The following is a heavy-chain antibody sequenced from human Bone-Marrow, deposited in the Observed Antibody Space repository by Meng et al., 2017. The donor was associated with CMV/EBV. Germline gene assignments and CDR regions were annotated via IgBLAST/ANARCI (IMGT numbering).Heavy chain of an antibody. V-gene: IGHV3-48*04. CDR2: ISSSGSTI. CDR3: ARGLLDWLPNDY. D-gene: IGHD5-18*01. Sequence: GESLKISCAASGFTFSGSAMHWVRQAPGRGLEWVSYISSSGSTIYYADSVKGRFTISRDNAKNSLYLQMNSLRAEDTAVYYCARGLLDWLPNDYWGQGTLVTVSS. CDR1: GFTFSGSA. J-gene: IGHJ4*02.